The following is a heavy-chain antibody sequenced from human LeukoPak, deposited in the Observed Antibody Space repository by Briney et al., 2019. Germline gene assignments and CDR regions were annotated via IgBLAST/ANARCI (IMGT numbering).Heavy chain of an antibody. CDR3: ARLSRLEPLHN. V-gene: IGHV1-2*06. J-gene: IGHJ4*01. CDR2: INPISGGT. Sequence: ASVKVSCKASGYSFTTYYIHWVRQAPGHGLEWMGRINPISGGTDFAQKFRGRVTMTRDTSINTAYMELSSLRFDDTAIYYCARLSRLEPLHNWGQGTQVIVSS. D-gene: IGHD3-16*02. CDR1: GYSFTTYY.